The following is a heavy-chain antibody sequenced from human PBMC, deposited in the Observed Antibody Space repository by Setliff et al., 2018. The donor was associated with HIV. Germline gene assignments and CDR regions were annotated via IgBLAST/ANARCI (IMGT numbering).Heavy chain of an antibody. J-gene: IGHJ4*02. Sequence: PSETLSLTCTVSGGSISSSGPGYYWGWVRQPPGGGLERIGSVYYSGRTYYNPSLRSRLTISVDTSKNQFSLKMSSVTAADTAVYYCARARGPEGYFDSWGQGTLVTVSS. V-gene: IGHV4-39*07. D-gene: IGHD3-10*01. CDR2: VYYSGRT. CDR1: GGSISSSGPGYY. CDR3: ARARGPEGYFDS.